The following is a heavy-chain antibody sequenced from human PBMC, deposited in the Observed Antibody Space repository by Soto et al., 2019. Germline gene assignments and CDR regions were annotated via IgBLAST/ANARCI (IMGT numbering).Heavy chain of an antibody. J-gene: IGHJ6*02. CDR3: ARRGGSCSGRSCYYYYGMDV. CDR1: GYSFTSYW. D-gene: IGHD2-15*01. CDR2: IYPGDSDT. V-gene: IGHV5-51*01. Sequence: PGESLKISCKGSGYSFTSYWIGWVRQMPGKGLEWMGIIYPGDSDTRYSPSFQGQVTISADKSISTAYLQWSSLKASDTAMYYCARRGGSCSGRSCYYYYGMDVWGQGTTVTVSS.